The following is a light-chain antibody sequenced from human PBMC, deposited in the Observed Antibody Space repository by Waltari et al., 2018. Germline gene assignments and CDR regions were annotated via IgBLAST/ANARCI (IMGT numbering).Light chain of an antibody. V-gene: IGKV4-1*01. CDR3: QQYYSTPYT. Sequence: DIVMTQSPDSLAVSLGERATTNCRSGQSVLSSSNNKNYIAWYQQKLGQPPKLLIYWASTRESGVPDRFNGSGSGTDFTLTISSLQAEDVAVYYCQQYYSTPYTFGQGTKLEIK. CDR2: WAS. J-gene: IGKJ2*01. CDR1: QSVLSSSNNKNY.